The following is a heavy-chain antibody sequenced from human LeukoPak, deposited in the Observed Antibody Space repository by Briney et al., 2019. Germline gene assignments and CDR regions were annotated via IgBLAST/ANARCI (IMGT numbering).Heavy chain of an antibody. J-gene: IGHJ1*01. CDR2: IIPIFGTA. V-gene: IGHV1-69*05. Sequence: ASVKVSCKASGGTFSSYTISWVRQAPGQGLEWMGGIIPIFGTANYAQKFQGRVTITTDESTSTAYMELSSLRSEDTAVYYCARDSSSWYSLVGYFQHWGQGTLVTVSS. D-gene: IGHD6-13*01. CDR3: ARDSSSWYSLVGYFQH. CDR1: GGTFSSYT.